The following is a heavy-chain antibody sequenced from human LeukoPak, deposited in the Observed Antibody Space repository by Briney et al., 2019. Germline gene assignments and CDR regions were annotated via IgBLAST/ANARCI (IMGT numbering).Heavy chain of an antibody. CDR1: GYSFTSYW. D-gene: IGHD3-9*01. Sequence: GESLRTSCKGSGYSFTSYWISWVRQMPGRGLEWMGRIDPSDSYTNYSPSFQGHVTISADKSISTAYLQWSSLKASDTAMYYCARRNYDILTGYYNFDYWGQGTLVTVSS. V-gene: IGHV5-10-1*01. CDR3: ARRNYDILTGYYNFDY. J-gene: IGHJ4*02. CDR2: IDPSDSYT.